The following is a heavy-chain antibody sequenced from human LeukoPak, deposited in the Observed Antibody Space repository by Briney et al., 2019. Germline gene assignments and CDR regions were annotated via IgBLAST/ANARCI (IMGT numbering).Heavy chain of an antibody. V-gene: IGHV3-30*01. J-gene: IGHJ3*02. CDR1: GFTFSSYA. CDR3: ARVQRVVPAADDAFDI. D-gene: IGHD2-2*01. CDR2: ISYDGSNK. Sequence: PGRSLRLSCAASGFTFSSYAKHWVRQAPGKGLEWVAVISYDGSNKYYADSVKGRFTISRDNSKNTLYLQMNSLRAEDTAVYYCARVQRVVPAADDAFDIWGQGTMVTVSS.